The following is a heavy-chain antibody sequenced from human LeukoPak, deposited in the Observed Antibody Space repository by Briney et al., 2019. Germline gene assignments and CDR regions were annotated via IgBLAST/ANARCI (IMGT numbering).Heavy chain of an antibody. D-gene: IGHD2-15*01. CDR2: INPSGGST. V-gene: IGHV1-46*01. CDR1: GYTFTSYY. Sequence: ASVKVSCKASGYTFTSYYMHWVRQAPGQGLEWMGIINPSGGSTSYAQKFQGRVTMTRDTSTSTVYMELSSLRSDDTAVYYCARGSMVPYCSGGSCYDYFDYWGQGTLVTVSS. J-gene: IGHJ4*02. CDR3: ARGSMVPYCSGGSCYDYFDY.